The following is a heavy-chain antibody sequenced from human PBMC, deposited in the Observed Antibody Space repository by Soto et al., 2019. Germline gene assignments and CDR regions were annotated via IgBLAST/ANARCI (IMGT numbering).Heavy chain of an antibody. V-gene: IGHV4-31*03. CDR3: ARVGIAAADVWFDP. CDR2: IYYSGIT. Sequence: SETLSLTCTVSGGSISSGGYYWSWIRHHPGKGLEWIGYIYYSGITYYNPSLKSRVTISVDTSKNQFSLKLGSVTAADTAVYYCARVGIAAADVWFDPWGQGTLVTVSS. CDR1: GGSISSGGYY. J-gene: IGHJ5*02. D-gene: IGHD6-13*01.